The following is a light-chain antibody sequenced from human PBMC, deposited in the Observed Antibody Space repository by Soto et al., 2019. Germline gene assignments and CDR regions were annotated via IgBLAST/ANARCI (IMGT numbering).Light chain of an antibody. J-gene: IGLJ1*01. CDR3: TSHAGTINFPYI. V-gene: IGLV2-14*01. Sequence: QSALTQPASVSGSPGQSITISCTGTSSDVGGYNYVSWYQQQSGKAPKLMIHEVSNRPSGVSNRFSGSKSGNTASLTVSGLQAEDEADYYCTSHAGTINFPYIFGTGTKVTVL. CDR1: SSDVGGYNY. CDR2: EVS.